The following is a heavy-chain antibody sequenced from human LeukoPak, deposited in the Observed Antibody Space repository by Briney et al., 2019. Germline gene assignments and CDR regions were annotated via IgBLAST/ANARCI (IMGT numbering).Heavy chain of an antibody. CDR2: IFSSGTT. CDR1: DDSLSDSSYY. Sequence: SQTLSLTCTVSDDSLSDSSYYWTWMRQPAGKGLEYIGRIFSSGTTDYNPSLRSRVTISVDTSKNQFSLKLTSMTAADTAVYYCARQATTVVTYWYFDLWGRGTLVTVSS. V-gene: IGHV4-61*02. J-gene: IGHJ2*01. CDR3: ARQATTVVTYWYFDL. D-gene: IGHD4-23*01.